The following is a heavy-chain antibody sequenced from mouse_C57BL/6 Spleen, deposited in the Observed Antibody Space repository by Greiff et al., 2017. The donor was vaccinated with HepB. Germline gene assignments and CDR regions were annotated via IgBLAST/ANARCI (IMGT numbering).Heavy chain of an antibody. J-gene: IGHJ2*01. Sequence: VKVVESGPGLVAPSQSLSITCTVSGFSLTSYGVDWVRQSPGKGLEWLGVIWGVGSTNYNSALKSRLGNSKDNSKSHVVLKMTSLQTDDTAMYYCANLLHGYWGQGTTLTVSS. CDR1: GFSLTSYG. D-gene: IGHD1-1*01. CDR2: IWGVGST. CDR3: ANLLHGY. V-gene: IGHV2-6*01.